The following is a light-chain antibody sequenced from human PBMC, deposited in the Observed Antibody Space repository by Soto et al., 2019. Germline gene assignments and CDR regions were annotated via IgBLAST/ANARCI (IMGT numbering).Light chain of an antibody. CDR3: SSYAGSNNLGV. CDR2: EVS. V-gene: IGLV2-8*01. Sequence: QSALTQPPSASGSPGQSATISCTGTSSDVGGYHYVSWYQQHPGKAPKLMIYEVSKRPSGVPDRFSGSKSGNTASLTVSGLQAEDEADYYCSSYAGSNNLGVFGGGTKLTVL. J-gene: IGLJ2*01. CDR1: SSDVGGYHY.